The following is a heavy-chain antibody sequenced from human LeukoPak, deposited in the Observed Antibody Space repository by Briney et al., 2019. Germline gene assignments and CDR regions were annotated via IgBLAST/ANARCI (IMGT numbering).Heavy chain of an antibody. Sequence: GGSLRLSCAASGFTFSSYWMHWVRQAPGKGLVWVSRINTDGSSTSYADSVKGRFTISRDNSKNTLYLQMNSLRAEDTAVYYCAKDSTPYSGAPYFDYWGQGTLVTVSS. V-gene: IGHV3-74*01. CDR1: GFTFSSYW. CDR3: AKDSTPYSGAPYFDY. J-gene: IGHJ4*02. CDR2: INTDGSST. D-gene: IGHD1-26*01.